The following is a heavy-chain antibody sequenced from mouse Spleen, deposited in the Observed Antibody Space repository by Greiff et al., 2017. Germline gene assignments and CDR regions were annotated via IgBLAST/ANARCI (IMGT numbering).Heavy chain of an antibody. D-gene: IGHD2-10*01. CDR3: AAYYGNYGYAMDY. CDR1: GYTFPSYW. V-gene: IGHV1-69*01. Sequence: QVQLQQPGAELVMPGASVKLSCKASGYTFPSYWMHWVKQRPGQGLEWIGEIDPSDSYTNYNQKFKGKATLTVDKSSSTAYMQLSSLTSEDSAVYYCAAYYGNYGYAMDYWGQGTSVTVSS. CDR2: IDPSDSYT. J-gene: IGHJ4*01.